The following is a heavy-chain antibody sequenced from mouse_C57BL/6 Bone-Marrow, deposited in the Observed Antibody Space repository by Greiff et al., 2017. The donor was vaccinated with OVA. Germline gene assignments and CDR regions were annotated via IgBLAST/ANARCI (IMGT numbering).Heavy chain of an antibody. Sequence: EVKLVESEGGLVQPGSSMKLSCTASGFTFSDYNMAWVRQVPEKGLEWVANINYDGSSTYYLDSLKSRFIISRDNAKNILYLQMSSLKSEDTATYYCARLITTVNYYAMDYWGQGTSVTVSS. CDR2: INYDGSST. CDR3: ARLITTVNYYAMDY. V-gene: IGHV5-16*01. D-gene: IGHD1-1*01. J-gene: IGHJ4*01. CDR1: GFTFSDYN.